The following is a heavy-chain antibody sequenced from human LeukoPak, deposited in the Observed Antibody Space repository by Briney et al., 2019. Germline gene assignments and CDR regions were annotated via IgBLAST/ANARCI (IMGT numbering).Heavy chain of an antibody. V-gene: IGHV4-34*01. J-gene: IGHJ6*02. CDR3: AKVRVSSYCTNGVCSPGSYYGMDV. CDR2: INHSGST. CDR1: GGSFSGYY. Sequence: PSETLSLTCAVYGGSFSGYYWRWIRQPPGKGLEWIGEINHSGSTNYNPSLKSQVTISVDTSKNQFSLRVSSVTAADTAVYYCAKVRVSSYCTNGVCSPGSYYGMDVWGQGTTVTVSS. D-gene: IGHD2-8*01.